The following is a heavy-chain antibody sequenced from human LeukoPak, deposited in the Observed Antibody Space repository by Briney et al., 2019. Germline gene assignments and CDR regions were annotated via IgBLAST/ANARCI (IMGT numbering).Heavy chain of an antibody. CDR2: INWNGGST. J-gene: IGHJ6*03. CDR3: AREADYYGSGSFYYYMDV. CDR1: GFTFDDYG. Sequence: GGSLRLSCAASGFTFDDYGMSWVRQAPGKGLEWVSGINWNGGSTGYADSVKGRFTISRDNAKNSLYLQMNSLRAEDTALYYCAREADYYGSGSFYYYMDVWGKGTTVTVSS. V-gene: IGHV3-20*04. D-gene: IGHD3-10*01.